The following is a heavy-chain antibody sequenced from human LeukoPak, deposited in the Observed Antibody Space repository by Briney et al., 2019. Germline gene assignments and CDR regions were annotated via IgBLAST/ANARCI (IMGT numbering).Heavy chain of an antibody. CDR3: AKGGGVITDFRAYFDY. V-gene: IGHV3-66*01. D-gene: IGHD3-3*01. Sequence: GGSLRLSCAASGFTFSSNYMSWVRQAPGKGLEWVSVIYSGGSTYYADSVKGRFTISRDNSKNTLYLQMNSLRAEDTAVYYCAKGGGVITDFRAYFDYWGQGTLVTVSS. CDR2: IYSGGST. CDR1: GFTFSSNY. J-gene: IGHJ4*02.